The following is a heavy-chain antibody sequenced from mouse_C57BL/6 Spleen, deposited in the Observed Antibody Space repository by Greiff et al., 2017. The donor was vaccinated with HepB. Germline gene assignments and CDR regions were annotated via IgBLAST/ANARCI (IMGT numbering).Heavy chain of an antibody. CDR3: ARNPYYGSSYGDY. D-gene: IGHD1-1*01. CDR2: IYPGDGDT. V-gene: IGHV1-82*01. Sequence: VQLQESGPELVKPGASVKISCKASGYAFSSSWMNWVKQRPGKGLEWIGRIYPGDGDTNYNGKFKGKATLTADKSSSTAYMQLSSLTSEDSAVYFCARNPYYGSSYGDYWGQGTTLTVSS. CDR1: GYAFSSSW. J-gene: IGHJ2*01.